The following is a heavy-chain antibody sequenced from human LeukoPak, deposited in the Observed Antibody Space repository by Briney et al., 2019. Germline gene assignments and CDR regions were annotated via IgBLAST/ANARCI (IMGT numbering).Heavy chain of an antibody. Sequence: KPSQTLSLTCTVSGGSISSGGYYWSWIRQHPGKGLEWIGHIYYSGSTYYNPSLKSRVTISVDTSKNQFSLKLSSVTAADTAVYYCARDICSSTSCYEDIWGQGTMVTVSS. D-gene: IGHD2-2*01. J-gene: IGHJ3*02. CDR2: IYYSGST. CDR3: ARDICSSTSCYEDI. V-gene: IGHV4-31*03. CDR1: GGSISSGGYY.